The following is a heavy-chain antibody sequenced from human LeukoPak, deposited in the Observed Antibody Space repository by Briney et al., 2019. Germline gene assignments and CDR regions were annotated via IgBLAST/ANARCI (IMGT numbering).Heavy chain of an antibody. CDR1: GGSISSYY. D-gene: IGHD4-17*01. V-gene: IGHV4-59*01. J-gene: IGHJ6*02. CDR3: ARVREADDYGPYYYYYGMDV. CDR2: IRYSGST. Sequence: SETLSLTCTVSGGSISSYYWSWIRQPPGKGLEWIGYIRYSGSTNYNPSLKSRVTISVDTSKNQFSLKLSSVTAADTAVYYCARVREADDYGPYYYYYGMDVWGQGTTVTVSS.